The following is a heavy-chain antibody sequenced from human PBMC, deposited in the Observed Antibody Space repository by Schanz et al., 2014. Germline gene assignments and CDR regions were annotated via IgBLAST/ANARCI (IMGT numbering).Heavy chain of an antibody. J-gene: IGHJ3*02. D-gene: IGHD5-12*01. CDR3: ARGGGPEDVFDI. Sequence: VQLEHSGAEVKKPGSSVKVSCKASGGTFSSFGINWVRQAPGQGLEWMGRIIPSLGLAKYEQKFQDKVTITADTSTTTAYMELSGLRSEDTAVYYCARGGGPEDVFDIWGQGTILTVSS. CDR1: GGTFSSFG. CDR2: IIPSLGLA. V-gene: IGHV1-69*04.